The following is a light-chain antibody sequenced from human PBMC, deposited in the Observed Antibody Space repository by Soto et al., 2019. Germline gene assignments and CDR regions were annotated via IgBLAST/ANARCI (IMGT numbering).Light chain of an antibody. CDR1: QSISSY. CDR2: AAS. CDR3: QHGYSTPLT. V-gene: IGKV1-39*01. Sequence: DIQMTQSPSSLSASVGDRVTITCRASQSISSYLNWYQQKPGKAPKLLIYAASSLQSGVPSRFSGSGAGTDFTLTISSLQPEDVATYYWQHGYSTPLTFGGGTKVEIK. J-gene: IGKJ4*01.